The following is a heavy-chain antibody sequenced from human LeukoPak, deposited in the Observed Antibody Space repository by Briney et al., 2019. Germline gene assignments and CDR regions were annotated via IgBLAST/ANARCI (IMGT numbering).Heavy chain of an antibody. CDR3: ARRATLIRGNLLHDDDVFDV. CDR2: VYDSTNV. Sequence: SSETLSLTCTVSGGSSRNYYWGWIRQPPGKGLDWIGFVYDSTNVKYNPSLKSRVTMSLETSKNQVSLRLRSVTAADTAVYFCARRATLIRGNLLHDDDVFDVWGPGTMVTVSS. CDR1: GGSSRNYY. J-gene: IGHJ3*01. D-gene: IGHD3-10*01. V-gene: IGHV4-59*01.